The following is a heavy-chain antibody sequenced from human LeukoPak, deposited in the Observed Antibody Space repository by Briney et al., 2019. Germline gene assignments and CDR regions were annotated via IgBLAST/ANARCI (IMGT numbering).Heavy chain of an antibody. Sequence: PSETLSLTCTVSGGSISSYYWSWIRQPPGKGLEWIGEINHSGSTNYNPSLKSRVTISVDTSKNQFSLKLSSVTAADTAVYYCARASRVGLSADYWGQGTLVTVSS. J-gene: IGHJ4*02. V-gene: IGHV4-34*01. CDR2: INHSGST. CDR1: GGSISSYY. CDR3: ARASRVGLSADY. D-gene: IGHD1-26*01.